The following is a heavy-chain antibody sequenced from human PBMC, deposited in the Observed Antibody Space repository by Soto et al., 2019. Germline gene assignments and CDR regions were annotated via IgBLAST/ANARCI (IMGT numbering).Heavy chain of an antibody. J-gene: IGHJ6*02. CDR3: ARDHSGYDWRPYGMDV. D-gene: IGHD5-12*01. CDR2: IYYSGST. Sequence: PSETLSLTCTVSGGSISSGGYYWSWIRQHPGKGLEWIGYIYYSGSTYYNPSLKSRVTISVDTSKNQFSLKLSSVTAADTAVYYCARDHSGYDWRPYGMDVWGQGTTVTVS. CDR1: GGSISSGGYY. V-gene: IGHV4-31*03.